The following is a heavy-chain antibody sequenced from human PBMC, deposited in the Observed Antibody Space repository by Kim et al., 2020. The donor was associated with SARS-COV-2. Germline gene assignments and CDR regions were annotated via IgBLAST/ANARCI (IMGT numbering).Heavy chain of an antibody. V-gene: IGHV3-33*01. CDR3: ARTLVLSGYYGMDV. Sequence: YADPVKGRFTISRDNAKTTLYLQMNSLRAEDTAVYYCARTLVLSGYYGMDVWGQGTTVTVSS. D-gene: IGHD3-10*01. J-gene: IGHJ6*02.